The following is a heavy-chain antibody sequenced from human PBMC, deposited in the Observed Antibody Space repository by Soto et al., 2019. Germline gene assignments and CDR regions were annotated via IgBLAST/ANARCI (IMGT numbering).Heavy chain of an antibody. D-gene: IGHD6-19*01. CDR2: ITPFFGTA. Sequence: VPLVQSGAEVKKPGSSVKVSCKASGGTFSNYAISWVRQAPGQGLEWMGGITPFFGTANYAQKFQGRVTITADESMSTAYMELSRLRSEDTAVYYCAQPLGLAVAGPGRFDLWGRGTLVTVSS. J-gene: IGHJ2*01. CDR3: AQPLGLAVAGPGRFDL. CDR1: GGTFSNYA. V-gene: IGHV1-69*12.